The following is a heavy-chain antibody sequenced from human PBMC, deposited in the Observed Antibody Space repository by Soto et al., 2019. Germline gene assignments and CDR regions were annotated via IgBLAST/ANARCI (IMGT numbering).Heavy chain of an antibody. CDR2: IYYSGST. D-gene: IGHD3-22*01. CDR1: GGSISSGDYY. CDR3: ARGGYYYDSRSNWFDP. V-gene: IGHV4-30-4*01. J-gene: IGHJ5*02. Sequence: SETLSLTCTVSGGSISSGDYYWSWIRQPPGKGLEWIGYIYYSGSTYYNPSLKSRVTISVDTSKNQFSLKLSSVTAADTAMYYCARGGYYYDSRSNWFDPWGQGTLVTVSS.